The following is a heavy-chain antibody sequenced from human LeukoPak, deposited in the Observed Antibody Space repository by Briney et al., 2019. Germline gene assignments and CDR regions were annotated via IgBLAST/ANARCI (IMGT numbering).Heavy chain of an antibody. Sequence: GGSLRLSCAASGFTFSSYSMNWVRQAPGKGLEWVSSTSSSNSYIYYADSVKGRFTISRDNAKNSLYLQMNSLRAGDTAVYYCASPLGSGDAFDIWGQGTMVTVSS. J-gene: IGHJ3*02. CDR1: GFTFSSYS. V-gene: IGHV3-21*01. CDR3: ASPLGSGDAFDI. D-gene: IGHD3-10*01. CDR2: TSSSNSYI.